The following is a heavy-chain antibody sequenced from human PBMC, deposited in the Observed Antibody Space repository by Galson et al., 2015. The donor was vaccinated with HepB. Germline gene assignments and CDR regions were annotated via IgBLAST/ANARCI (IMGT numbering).Heavy chain of an antibody. V-gene: IGHV4-34*01. J-gene: IGHJ4*02. CDR1: GGSFSGYY. D-gene: IGHD2-15*01. CDR2: INHSGST. Sequence: SETLSLTCAVYGGSFSGYYWSWIRQPPGKGLEWIGEINHSGSTNYNPSLKSRVTISVDTSKNQFSLKLSSVTAADTAVYYCATRNDLLATIDYWGQGTLVTVSS. CDR3: ATRNDLLATIDY.